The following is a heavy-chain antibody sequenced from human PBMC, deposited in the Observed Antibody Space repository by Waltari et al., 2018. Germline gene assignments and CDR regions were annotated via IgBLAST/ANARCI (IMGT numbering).Heavy chain of an antibody. CDR1: GFTFSSYG. Sequence: QVQLVEYGGGVVQPGGSLRLSCAASGFTFSSYGMHWVRQAPGKGLEWVAVIWYDGSNKYYADSVKGRFTISRDNSKNTLYLQMNSLRAEDTAVYYCARDHSSGWTFDYWGQGTLVTVSS. CDR2: IWYDGSNK. CDR3: ARDHSSGWTFDY. V-gene: IGHV3-33*01. D-gene: IGHD6-19*01. J-gene: IGHJ4*02.